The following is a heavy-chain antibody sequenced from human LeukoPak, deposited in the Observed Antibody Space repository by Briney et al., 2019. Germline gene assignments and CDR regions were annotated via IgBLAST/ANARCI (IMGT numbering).Heavy chain of an antibody. CDR1: GGSISSGDYY. Sequence: SQTLSLTCTVSGGSISSGDYYWSWIRQPPGKGLEWIGYIYYSGSTYYNPSLKSRVTISVDTSKNQFSLKLSSVTAADTAVYYCASLSPQRRGVIAQDYWGQGTLVTVSS. V-gene: IGHV4-30-4*01. J-gene: IGHJ4*02. D-gene: IGHD3-10*01. CDR3: ASLSPQRRGVIAQDY. CDR2: IYYSGST.